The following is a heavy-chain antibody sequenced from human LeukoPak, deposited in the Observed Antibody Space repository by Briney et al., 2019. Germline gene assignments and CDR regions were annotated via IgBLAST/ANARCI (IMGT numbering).Heavy chain of an antibody. J-gene: IGHJ5*02. CDR2: ISGSGGST. Sequence: GGSLRLSCAASGFTFSSYAMRWVRQAPGKGLEWVSAISGSGGSTYYADSVKGRFTISRDNSKNTLYLQMNCLRAEDTAVYYCAKDRSYSHPNWFDPWGQGTLVTVSS. CDR1: GFTFSSYA. D-gene: IGHD6-13*01. V-gene: IGHV3-23*01. CDR3: AKDRSYSHPNWFDP.